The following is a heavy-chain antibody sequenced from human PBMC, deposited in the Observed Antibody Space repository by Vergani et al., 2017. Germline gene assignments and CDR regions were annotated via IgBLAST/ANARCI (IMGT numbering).Heavy chain of an antibody. D-gene: IGHD4-17*01. V-gene: IGHV2-5*02. CDR1: GFSLSTSGVG. J-gene: IGHJ4*02. CDR3: ALRDYGDYGGGPDY. Sequence: QITLKESGPTLVKPTQTLTLTCTFSGFSLSTSGVGVGWNRQPPGKALEWLALLSGDYAKHYSPSLKSRTTLTKDTSKNQVVLTMTNMDPVDPATYYCALRDYGDYGGGPDYWGQGTLVTVSS. CDR2: LSGDYAK.